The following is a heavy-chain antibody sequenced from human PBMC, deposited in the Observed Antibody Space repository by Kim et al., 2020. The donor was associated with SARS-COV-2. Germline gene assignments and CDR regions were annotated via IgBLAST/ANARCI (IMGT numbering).Heavy chain of an antibody. Sequence: DSVKGRFTSSRDNAKNALYLQMNSLRAEGTAVYYCARDYGSGSYYVWFDPWGQGTLVTVSS. V-gene: IGHV3-21*01. CDR3: ARDYGSGSYYVWFDP. J-gene: IGHJ5*02. D-gene: IGHD3-10*01.